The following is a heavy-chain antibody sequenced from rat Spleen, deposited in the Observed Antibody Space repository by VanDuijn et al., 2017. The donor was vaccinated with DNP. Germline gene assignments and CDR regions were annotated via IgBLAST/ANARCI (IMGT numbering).Heavy chain of an antibody. CDR3: ARPARGWFAY. CDR2: ISSDNSGT. J-gene: IGHJ3*01. CDR1: GFTFSDYY. V-gene: IGHV5-22*01. Sequence: EVQLVESGGGLVQPGRSLKLSCAASGFTFSDYYMAWVRQAPKKGLEWVASISSDNSGTHYGDSVKGRFTISRDNPKSTLSLQLNSLRSEDTATYYCARPARGWFAYWGQGTLVTVSS.